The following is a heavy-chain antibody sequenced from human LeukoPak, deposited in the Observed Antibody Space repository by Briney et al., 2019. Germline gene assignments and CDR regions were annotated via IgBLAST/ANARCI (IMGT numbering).Heavy chain of an antibody. CDR2: IKSKTDGGTT. CDR1: GFTFSNAW. CDR3: TTDGAMVRGVIDAFDI. Sequence: PGGSLRLSCAASGFTFSNAWMGWVRQAPGKGLEWVGRIKSKTDGGTTDYAAPVKGRFTISRDDSKNTLYLQMNSLKTEDTAVYYCTTDGAMVRGVIDAFDIWGQGTMVTVSS. D-gene: IGHD3-10*01. V-gene: IGHV3-15*01. J-gene: IGHJ3*02.